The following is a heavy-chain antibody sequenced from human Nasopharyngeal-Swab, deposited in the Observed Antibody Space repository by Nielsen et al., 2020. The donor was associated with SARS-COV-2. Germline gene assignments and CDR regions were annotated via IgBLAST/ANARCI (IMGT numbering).Heavy chain of an antibody. Sequence: GESLKISCAASGFTFDDYAMNWVRQAPGKGLEWVSAISGSGGSTYYADSVKGRFTISRDNSKNTLYLQMNSLRAEDTAVYYCAKKNTAMARGIIDYWGQGTLVTVSS. D-gene: IGHD5-18*01. J-gene: IGHJ4*02. CDR1: GFTFDDYA. V-gene: IGHV3-23*01. CDR2: ISGSGGST. CDR3: AKKNTAMARGIIDY.